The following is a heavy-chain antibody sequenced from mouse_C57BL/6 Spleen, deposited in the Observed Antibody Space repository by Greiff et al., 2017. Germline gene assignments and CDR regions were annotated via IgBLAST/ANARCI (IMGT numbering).Heavy chain of an antibody. CDR2: IWWVDDK. V-gene: IGHV8-8*01. CDR1: GFSLSTFGLG. D-gene: IGHD1-1*01. J-gene: IGHJ2*01. CDR3: ARREDGSSSYFDY. Sequence: QVTLKVSGPGILQPSQTLSLTCSFSGFSLSTFGLGVGWIRQPSGKGLEWLAHIWWVDDKYYNPALKSRLTISKDTSKNQVFLKIANVDTADTATYYCARREDGSSSYFDYWGQGTTLTVSS.